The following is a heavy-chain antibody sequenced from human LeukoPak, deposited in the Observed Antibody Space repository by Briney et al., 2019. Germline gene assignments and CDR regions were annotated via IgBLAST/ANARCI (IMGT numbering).Heavy chain of an antibody. CDR1: GFTFSSYA. Sequence: PGGSLRLSCAASGFTFSSYAMSWVRQAPGKGLEWVSAISGSGGSTYYADSVKGRFTISRDNSKNTLYLQMNSLRAEDTAVYYCAKDSRHIVGATCDYWGQGTLVTVSS. CDR3: AKDSRHIVGATCDY. D-gene: IGHD1-26*01. J-gene: IGHJ4*02. V-gene: IGHV3-23*01. CDR2: ISGSGGST.